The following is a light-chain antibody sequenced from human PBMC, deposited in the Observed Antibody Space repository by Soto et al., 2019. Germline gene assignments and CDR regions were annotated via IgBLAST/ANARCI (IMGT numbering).Light chain of an antibody. CDR1: QSVSSSY. J-gene: IGKJ4*01. V-gene: IGKV3-20*01. CDR2: GAS. CDR3: QQYRSSLLT. Sequence: PGERVTLSCRASQSVSSSYLAWYQQKPGQAPRLLIYGASSRATGIPDRFSGSGSGTDFTLTISRLEPEDFAVYYCQQYRSSLLTFGGGTKVDI.